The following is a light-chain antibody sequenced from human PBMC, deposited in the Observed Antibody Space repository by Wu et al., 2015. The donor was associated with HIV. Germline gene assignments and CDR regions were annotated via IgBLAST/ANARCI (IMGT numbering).Light chain of an antibody. CDR2: GAS. CDR1: QSVTNDY. Sequence: TQSPGTLSLSPGERATLSCRANQSVTNDYLAWYRHIPGQTPKLLIYGASGRATGISDRFIGDGSGTDFTLTISRLEPEDFAVYFCHQYGSLPLTFGGGT. J-gene: IGKJ4*01. V-gene: IGKV3-20*01. CDR3: HQYGSLPLT.